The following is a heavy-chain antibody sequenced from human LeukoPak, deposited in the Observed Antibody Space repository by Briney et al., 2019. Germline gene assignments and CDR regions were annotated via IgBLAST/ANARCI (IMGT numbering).Heavy chain of an antibody. CDR1: GYSFSDYY. CDR2: IHPKSGGT. V-gene: IGHV1-2*02. D-gene: IGHD2/OR15-2a*01. J-gene: IGHJ5*02. Sequence: ASVKVSCTASGYSFSDYYIHWLRQAPGQGLEWMGWIHPKSGGTNHAQNFQGRVTMTRDTYSTTVYMELTRLRSDDTAVYYCARPLGSLKEYWWFDPWGQGTLVTVSS. CDR3: ARPLGSLKEYWWFDP.